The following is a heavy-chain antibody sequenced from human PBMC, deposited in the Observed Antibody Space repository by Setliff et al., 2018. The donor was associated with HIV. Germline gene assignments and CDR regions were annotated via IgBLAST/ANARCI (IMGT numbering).Heavy chain of an antibody. J-gene: IGHJ4*02. CDR1: GFTFSSYG. V-gene: IGHV3-30*02. D-gene: IGHD3-3*01. Sequence: AGGSLRLSCAASGFTFSSYGIHWVRQAPGKGLEWVAFIRYTGSNKYYADSVKGRFTISRDNSKNTLYLQMNSLRAEDTALYYCARDRETVSISGVAVPYFDYWGQGTQVTVSS. CDR2: IRYTGSNK. CDR3: ARDRETVSISGVAVPYFDY.